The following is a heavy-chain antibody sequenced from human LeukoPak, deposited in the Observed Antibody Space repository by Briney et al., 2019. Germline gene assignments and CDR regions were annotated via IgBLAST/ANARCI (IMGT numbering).Heavy chain of an antibody. CDR3: ARSGGRRLASGDY. J-gene: IGHJ4*02. CDR1: GGTFSSYA. D-gene: IGHD3-10*01. V-gene: IGHV1-69*05. CDR2: IIPIFGTA. Sequence: GASVKVSCKASGGTFSSYAISWVRQAPGQGLEWMGGIIPIFGTANYAQKFQGRVTITTDESTSTAYMELSSLRSEDTAVYYCARSGGRRLASGDYWGQGTLVTVSS.